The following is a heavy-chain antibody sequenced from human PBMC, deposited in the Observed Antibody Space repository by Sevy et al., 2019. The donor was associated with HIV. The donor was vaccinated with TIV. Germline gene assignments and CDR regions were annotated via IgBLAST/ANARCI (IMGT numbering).Heavy chain of an antibody. Sequence: GGSLRLSCPASGFTFGSYGMHWVRQAPGKGLEWVAFIRYDGSDKYYADSVKGRFTISRENSKNTLYLQMNSLSAEETAVYYCAKTRTGIAAAGTRGYYYYYGKDVWGQGTTVTVSS. CDR1: GFTFGSYG. CDR3: AKTRTGIAAAGTRGYYYYYGKDV. D-gene: IGHD6-13*01. J-gene: IGHJ6*02. CDR2: IRYDGSDK. V-gene: IGHV3-30*02.